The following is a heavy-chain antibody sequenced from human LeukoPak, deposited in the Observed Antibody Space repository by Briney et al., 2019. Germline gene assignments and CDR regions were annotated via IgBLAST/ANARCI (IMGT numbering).Heavy chain of an antibody. CDR3: ARGPSSNSHFDY. J-gene: IGHJ4*02. V-gene: IGHV3-74*01. CDR2: INRDGSST. D-gene: IGHD4-11*01. Sequence: PGGSLRLSCAASGFTFITYSMYWVRQAPGKGLVWVSRINRDGSSTTYADSVKGRFTISRDNAKNMLYLQMSGLGAEDTAVYYCARGPSSNSHFDYWGQGTLVTVSS. CDR1: GFTFITYS.